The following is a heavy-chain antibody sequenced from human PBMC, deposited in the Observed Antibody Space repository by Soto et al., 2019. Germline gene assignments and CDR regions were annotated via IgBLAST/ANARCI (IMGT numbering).Heavy chain of an antibody. V-gene: IGHV1-18*01. CDR1: GYTFTSYG. CDR3: AREPDDYGENNWFDP. D-gene: IGHD4-17*01. Sequence: QVQLVQSGAEVKKPGASVKVSCKASGYTFTSYGISWVRQAPGQGLEWMGWISAYNGNTNYAQKLQGRVTMTTDTSTSTAYMELRSLRSDNTAVYYCAREPDDYGENNWFDPWGQGTLVTVSS. CDR2: ISAYNGNT. J-gene: IGHJ5*02.